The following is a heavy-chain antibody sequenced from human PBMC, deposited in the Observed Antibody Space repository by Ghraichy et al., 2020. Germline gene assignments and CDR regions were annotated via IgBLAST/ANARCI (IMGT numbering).Heavy chain of an antibody. Sequence: GGSLRLSCAASGFTFSSYAMSWVRQAPGKGLEWVSAISGSGGSTYYADSVKGRFTISRDNSKNTLYLQMNSLRAEDTAVYYCAKPDQTGTTEMGYYFDYWGQGTLVTVSS. J-gene: IGHJ4*02. CDR3: AKPDQTGTTEMGYYFDY. CDR2: ISGSGGST. CDR1: GFTFSSYA. D-gene: IGHD1-7*01. V-gene: IGHV3-23*01.